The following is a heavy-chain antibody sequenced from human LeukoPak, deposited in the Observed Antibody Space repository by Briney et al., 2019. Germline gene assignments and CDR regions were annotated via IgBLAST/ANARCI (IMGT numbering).Heavy chain of an antibody. Sequence: GRSLRLSCAASGFTISRSSMHWVRQAPGKGLEFVSAISRSGGNTYYANSVKGRFTISRDTSKNTLYLQVGSLRVEDMAVYYCAREVSNYYDSSGYYYVPFDYYYYYMDVWGKGTTVTISS. J-gene: IGHJ6*03. CDR1: GFTISRSS. V-gene: IGHV3-64*01. CDR2: ISRSGGNT. D-gene: IGHD3-22*01. CDR3: AREVSNYYDSSGYYYVPFDYYYYYMDV.